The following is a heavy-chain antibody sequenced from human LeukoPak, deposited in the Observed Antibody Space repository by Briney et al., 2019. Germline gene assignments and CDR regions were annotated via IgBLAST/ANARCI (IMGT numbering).Heavy chain of an antibody. V-gene: IGHV3-7*01. CDR2: IKQDGSEK. J-gene: IGHJ4*02. CDR1: GFTLSSYW. D-gene: IGHD6-19*01. CDR3: ARGFRGWYAEGFDY. Sequence: GGSLRLSSAPSGFTLSSYWISWVRQPPGKWLEWVANIKQDGSEKYYVDSVKGRFSISRDNAKNSLYLQMNRLRDEETAVYYCARGFRGWYAEGFDYWGQGTMVTVSS.